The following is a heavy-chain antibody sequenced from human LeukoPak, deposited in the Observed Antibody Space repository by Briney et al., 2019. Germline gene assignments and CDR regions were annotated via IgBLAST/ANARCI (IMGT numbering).Heavy chain of an antibody. Sequence: SETLSLTCTVSGGSISSGSYYWSWIRQPAGKGLEWIGRIYTSGSTNYNPSLKSRVTISVDTSKNQFSLKLSSVTAADTAVYYCARGRSVRFLEWFSSDYWGQGTLVTVSS. D-gene: IGHD3-3*01. CDR2: IYTSGST. J-gene: IGHJ4*02. V-gene: IGHV4-61*02. CDR1: GGSISSGSYY. CDR3: ARGRSVRFLEWFSSDY.